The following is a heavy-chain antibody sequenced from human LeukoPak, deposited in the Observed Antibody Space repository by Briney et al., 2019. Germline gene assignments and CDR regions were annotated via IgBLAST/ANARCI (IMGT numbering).Heavy chain of an antibody. J-gene: IGHJ4*02. CDR2: ISYDGSNK. D-gene: IGHD3-22*01. CDR3: AKDGGPGNYDSSGYYQPPFDY. Sequence: PGGSLRLSCAASGFTFSSYGMHWVRQDPGKGLEWVAVISYDGSNKYYADSVKGRFTISRDNSKNTLYLQMNSLRAEDTAVYYCAKDGGPGNYDSSGYYQPPFDYWGQGTLVTVSS. CDR1: GFTFSSYG. V-gene: IGHV3-30*18.